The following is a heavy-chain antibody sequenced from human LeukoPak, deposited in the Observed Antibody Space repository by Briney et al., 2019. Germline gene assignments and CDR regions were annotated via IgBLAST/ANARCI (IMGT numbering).Heavy chain of an antibody. D-gene: IGHD2-2*01. CDR2: ISYDGNKE. CDR3: ARERATSTSTWSFDY. CDR1: GFSFSSYG. J-gene: IGHJ4*02. V-gene: IGHV3-30*03. Sequence: GGSLRLSCAASGFSFSSYGMHWVRQAPGKGLEWVAVISYDGNKEYYVDSVKGRFTISRDNSKNMLYLQMDSLRAEDTAVYHCARERATSTSTWSFDYWGQGTLVTVSS.